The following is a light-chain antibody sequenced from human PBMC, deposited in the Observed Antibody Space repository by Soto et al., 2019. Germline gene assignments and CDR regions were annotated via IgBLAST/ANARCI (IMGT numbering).Light chain of an antibody. J-gene: IGKJ1*01. V-gene: IGKV3-15*01. CDR2: GVF. CDR1: QGINRN. Sequence: EVGMTQSPATLSVSPGERATLSCRASQGINRNLAWYHHKPGQAPRLLISGVFTRATGIPGRFSGGWSGAEFTLTINGLQSEDFGVYYCHQYNNWPRTFGQGTKVDIK. CDR3: HQYNNWPRT.